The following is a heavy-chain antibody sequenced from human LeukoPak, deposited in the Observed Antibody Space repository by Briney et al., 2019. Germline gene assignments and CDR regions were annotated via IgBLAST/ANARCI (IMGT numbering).Heavy chain of an antibody. D-gene: IGHD1-26*01. V-gene: IGHV4-59*01. CDR2: IYYGGST. CDR1: GGSISSYY. J-gene: IGHJ4*02. CDR3: ARGLSGSYWDF. Sequence: SETLSLTCSVSGGSISSYYWTCIRRPPEKGLEWIGHIYYGGSTNYNPSLKSRVTISVDASKKQFFLKLTSVTAADTAVYYCARGLSGSYWDFWGQGTLVTVSS.